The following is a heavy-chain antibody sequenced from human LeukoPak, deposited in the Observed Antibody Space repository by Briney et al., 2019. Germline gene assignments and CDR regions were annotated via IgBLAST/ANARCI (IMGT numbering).Heavy chain of an antibody. Sequence: ASVTVSCTASGGTFSSYAISWVRQAPGQGLEWMGWMNPNSGNTGYAQKFQGRVTMTRSIFISTAYMELSSLRSEDTAVYYCARVEFISGYSHVYWGQGTLVTVSS. V-gene: IGHV1-8*02. CDR1: GGTFSSYA. J-gene: IGHJ4*02. D-gene: IGHD3-22*01. CDR2: MNPNSGNT. CDR3: ARVEFISGYSHVY.